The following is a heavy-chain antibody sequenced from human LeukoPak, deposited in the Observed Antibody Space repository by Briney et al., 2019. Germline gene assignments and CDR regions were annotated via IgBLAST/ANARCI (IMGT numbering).Heavy chain of an antibody. Sequence: GGSLRLSCAASGFTFSSYSMNWVRQAPGKGLEWVSSISSSSSYIYYADSVKGRFTISRDNAKNSLYLQMNSLRAEDTAVYYCAAYCSSTSCYEDAFDIWGQGTMVTVSS. D-gene: IGHD2-2*01. V-gene: IGHV3-21*01. J-gene: IGHJ3*02. CDR1: GFTFSSYS. CDR3: AAYCSSTSCYEDAFDI. CDR2: ISSSSSYI.